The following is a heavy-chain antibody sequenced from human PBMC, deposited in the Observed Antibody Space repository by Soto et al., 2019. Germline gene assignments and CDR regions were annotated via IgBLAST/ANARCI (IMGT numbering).Heavy chain of an antibody. Sequence: QVQLVQSGAKVKKPGTSVKVSCKASGGTFNNYAITWVRQAPGQGLEWMGGIIPLIGTANYAQKFQGRITITADESTSTVYMELSSLISEDTAVYYCASSYGTSWYGDYWGQGTLVTVSS. D-gene: IGHD6-13*01. CDR3: ASSYGTSWYGDY. J-gene: IGHJ4*02. CDR2: IIPLIGTA. V-gene: IGHV1-69*01. CDR1: GGTFNNYA.